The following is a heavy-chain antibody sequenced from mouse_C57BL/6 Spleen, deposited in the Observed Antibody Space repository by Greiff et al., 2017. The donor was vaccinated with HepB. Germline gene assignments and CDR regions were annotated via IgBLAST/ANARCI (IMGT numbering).Heavy chain of an antibody. V-gene: IGHV1-52*01. CDR3: ARWGIGTPRDYFDY. J-gene: IGHJ2*01. CDR2: IDPSDSET. Sequence: VQLQQPGAELVRPGSSVKLSCKASGYTFTSYWMHWVKQRPIQGLEWIGNIDPSDSETHYNQKFKDKATLTVDKSSSTAYMQLSSLTSEDSAVYYCARWGIGTPRDYFDYWGQGTTLTVSS. D-gene: IGHD3-1*01. CDR1: GYTFTSYW.